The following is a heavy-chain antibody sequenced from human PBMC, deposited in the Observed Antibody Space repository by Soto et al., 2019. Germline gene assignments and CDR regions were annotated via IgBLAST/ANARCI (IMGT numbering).Heavy chain of an antibody. J-gene: IGHJ5*02. CDR1: GFTFSNYA. D-gene: IGHD6-19*01. CDR3: ARGLGRWLVTDQTYFDP. V-gene: IGHV3-30-3*01. Sequence: QVQLVESGGGVVQPGTSLRLSCAASGFTFSNYAMHWVRQAPVRGLEWMAIISYDGNHKYHAESVKGRFTISRDNSINTLYLQMDSLRPDDTALYYCARGLGRWLVTDQTYFDPWGHGTRVTVSS. CDR2: ISYDGNHK.